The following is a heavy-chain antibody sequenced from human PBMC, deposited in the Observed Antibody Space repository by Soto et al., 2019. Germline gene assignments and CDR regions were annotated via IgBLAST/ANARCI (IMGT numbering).Heavy chain of an antibody. CDR2: ISGGGGGK. CDR3: AAVLGGDYDYVWGSLTFDD. V-gene: IGHV3-23*01. CDR1: GFTFDNFA. D-gene: IGHD3-16*01. Sequence: EVRLLDSGGGLEQPGGSLRLSCTTSGFTFDNFAMSWVRQAPGRGLEWVSAISGGGGGKYYADSVKGRFIISRDNSNNTLYLQMNSLRAEDTAVYFCAAVLGGDYDYVWGSLTFDDWGQGTLVTFSS. J-gene: IGHJ4*02.